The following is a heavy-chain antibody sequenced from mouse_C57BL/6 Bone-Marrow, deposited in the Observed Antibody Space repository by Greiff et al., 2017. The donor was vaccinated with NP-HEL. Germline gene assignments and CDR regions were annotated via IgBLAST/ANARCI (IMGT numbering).Heavy chain of an antibody. CDR1: GYSFTGYY. J-gene: IGHJ1*03. CDR3: ARGPYYYGSSYDWYFDV. V-gene: IGHV1-42*01. CDR2: INPSTGGT. Sequence: VQLKQSGPELVKPGASVKISCKASGYSFTGYYMNWVKQSPEKSLEWIGEINPSTGGTTYNQKFKAKATLTVDKSSSPAYMQLKSLTSEDAAVYYCARGPYYYGSSYDWYFDVWGTGTTVTVSS. D-gene: IGHD1-1*01.